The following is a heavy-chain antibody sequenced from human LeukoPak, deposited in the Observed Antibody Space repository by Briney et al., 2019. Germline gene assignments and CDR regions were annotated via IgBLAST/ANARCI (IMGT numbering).Heavy chain of an antibody. CDR2: IRYDGSNE. D-gene: IGHD2-2*01. V-gene: IGHV3-30*02. CDR1: GFSFSGYG. CDR3: AKVMPPGRIRFYSYYMDV. Sequence: GGSLRLSCPASGFSFSGYGMHWVRQAPGKGLEWVAFIRYDGSNEYYADSVKGRFTISRDKSKNTLSLQMNGLRVEDTAVYYCAKVMPPGRIRFYSYYMDVWGKGTTVTVS. J-gene: IGHJ6*03.